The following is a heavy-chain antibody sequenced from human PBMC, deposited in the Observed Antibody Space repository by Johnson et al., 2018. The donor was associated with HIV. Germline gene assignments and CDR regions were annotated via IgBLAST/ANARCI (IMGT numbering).Heavy chain of an antibody. CDR1: GFTVSSNY. CDR3: VWYCSGGCSSAFDI. Sequence: VQLVESGGGLVQPGGSLRLSCAASGFTVSSNYMNWVRQAPGKGLEWVSVIYSGGSTFYADSVKGRFTISRDNAKNSLYLQMNSLRAEDTAVYYCVWYCSGGCSSAFDIWGQGTMVTVSS. CDR2: IYSGGST. D-gene: IGHD2-15*01. J-gene: IGHJ3*02. V-gene: IGHV3-66*01.